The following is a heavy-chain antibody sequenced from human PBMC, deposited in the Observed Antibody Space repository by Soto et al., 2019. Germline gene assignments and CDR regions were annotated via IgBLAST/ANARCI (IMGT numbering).Heavy chain of an antibody. V-gene: IGHV3-23*01. D-gene: IGHD2-8*01. J-gene: IGHJ4*02. CDR1: GFPFYNYA. CDR3: ARGYRYCTTTSCPTAIDY. Sequence: EVQLLESGGGLVQPGGSLRLSCAASGFPFYNYALSWVRQAPGKGLEWVSSISGSANVTHYADSVKGRFTISRDNSKTTLYPQMNGLRADDTAIYFCARGYRYCTTTSCPTAIDYWGQGTQVTVSS. CDR2: ISGSANVT.